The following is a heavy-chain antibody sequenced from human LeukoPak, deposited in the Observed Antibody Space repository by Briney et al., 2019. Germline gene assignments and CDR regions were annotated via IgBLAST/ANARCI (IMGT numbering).Heavy chain of an antibody. J-gene: IGHJ4*02. D-gene: IGHD1-1*01. CDR1: EFTFTTYG. CDR3: ARDWKTNSFDY. CDR2: IYYDGSNI. Sequence: GGSLRLSCAASEFTFTTYGMHWVRQAPGRGLEWVAFIYYDGSNIYYADYVKGRFTISRDISKNTLYLQMDSLRAEDTAIYYCARDWKTNSFDYWGQGTLVTVSS. V-gene: IGHV3-33*01.